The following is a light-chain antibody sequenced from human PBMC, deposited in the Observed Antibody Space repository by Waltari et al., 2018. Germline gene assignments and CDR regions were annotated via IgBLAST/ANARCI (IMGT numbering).Light chain of an antibody. CDR1: QRVTNY. CDR2: SAS. V-gene: IGKV3-11*01. Sequence: GRASQRVTNYLAWYQQKPGQAPRVLIYSASNRATGVPARFSGSGSGTDFTLTISSLEPEDFAVYYCQQRSNWPRTFGQGTKVEVK. CDR3: QQRSNWPRT. J-gene: IGKJ1*01.